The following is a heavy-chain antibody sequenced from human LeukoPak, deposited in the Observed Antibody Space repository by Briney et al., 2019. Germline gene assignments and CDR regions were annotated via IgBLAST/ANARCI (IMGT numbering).Heavy chain of an antibody. CDR1: GGSISSYY. CDR2: FQYSGST. V-gene: IGHV4-59*01. D-gene: IGHD3-10*01. CDR3: ARGAARGLILD. Sequence: SETLSLTCTVSGGSISSYYWSWIRQPPQKGLEWIGYFQYSGSTNYIPSLKSRVTISEDTSKNQFSLKLSSVTAADTAVYYCARGAARGLILDWGQGTLVTVSS. J-gene: IGHJ4*02.